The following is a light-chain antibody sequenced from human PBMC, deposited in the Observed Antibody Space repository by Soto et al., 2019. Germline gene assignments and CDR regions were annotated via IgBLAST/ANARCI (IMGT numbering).Light chain of an antibody. CDR3: QQYGSSRT. CDR2: GVS. CDR1: QSVSSSY. V-gene: IGKV3-20*01. J-gene: IGKJ1*01. Sequence: EIVLTQSPGTLSLSPGERATLSCRASQSVSSSYLAWYQQKPGQAPRLLIYGVSSRATGIPDRFSGSGSGTDFTLTITRLEPDDVAVYYCQQYGSSRTFGQGTKVEIK.